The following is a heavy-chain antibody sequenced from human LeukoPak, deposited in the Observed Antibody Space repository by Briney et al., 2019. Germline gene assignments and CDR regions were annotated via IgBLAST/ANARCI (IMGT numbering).Heavy chain of an antibody. J-gene: IGHJ4*02. CDR2: INHSGST. Sequence: SETLSLTCAVYGGSFSGYYWSWIRQPPGKGLEWIGEINHSGSTNYNPSLKSRVTISVDTSKNQFSLKLSSMTAADTAVYYCARGPRYYDYWGQGTLVTVSS. CDR3: ARGPRYYDY. V-gene: IGHV4-34*01. CDR1: GGSFSGYY.